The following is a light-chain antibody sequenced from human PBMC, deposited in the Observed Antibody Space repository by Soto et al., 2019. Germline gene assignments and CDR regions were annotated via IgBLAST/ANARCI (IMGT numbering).Light chain of an antibody. CDR3: QQYGRSPST. Sequence: IVLTQSPATLSLSPGKRATLSCRASQSVSSSYLAWYQQKPGQAPRLLIYGASSRATGIPDRFSGSGSGTDFTLTISRLEPEDFAVYYCQQYGRSPSTFGQGTRLEIK. CDR2: GAS. CDR1: QSVSSSY. J-gene: IGKJ5*01. V-gene: IGKV3-20*01.